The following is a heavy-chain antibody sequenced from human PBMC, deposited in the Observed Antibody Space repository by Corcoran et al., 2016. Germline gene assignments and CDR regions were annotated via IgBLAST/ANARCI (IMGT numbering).Heavy chain of an antibody. V-gene: IGHV3-15*07. J-gene: IGHJ4*02. CDR1: GFTFSNAW. Sequence: EVQLVESGGGLVKPGGSLRLSCAASGFTFSNAWMNWVRQGPGKGQEWVGRIKSKTDGGTTDFAAPVKGRFTISRDDSKNTLYLQMNSLKAYDSAGYDCTTWFGPGGYWGQGTLVTVSS. CDR2: IKSKTDGGTT. D-gene: IGHD3-10*01. CDR3: TTWFGPGGY.